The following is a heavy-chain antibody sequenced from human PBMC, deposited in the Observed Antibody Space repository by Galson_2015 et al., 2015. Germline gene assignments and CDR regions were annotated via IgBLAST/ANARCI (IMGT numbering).Heavy chain of an antibody. CDR3: AKDREYCSSTSCYMGWFDP. CDR2: IWYDGSNK. V-gene: IGHV3-33*06. J-gene: IGHJ5*02. CDR1: GFTFSSYG. Sequence: SLRLSCAASGFTFSSYGMHWVRQAPGKGLEWVAVIWYDGSNKYYADSVKGRFTISRDNSKNTLYLQMNSLRAEDTAVYYCAKDREYCSSTSCYMGWFDPWGQGTLVTVSS. D-gene: IGHD2-2*02.